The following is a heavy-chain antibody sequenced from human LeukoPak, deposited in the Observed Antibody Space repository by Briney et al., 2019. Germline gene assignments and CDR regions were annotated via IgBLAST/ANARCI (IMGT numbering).Heavy chain of an antibody. CDR3: ARLPLVGATPVDY. CDR1: GGSISSSSYY. V-gene: IGHV4-39*01. Sequence: SETLSLNCTVSGGSISSSSYYWGWIRQPPGKGLEWIGSIYYSGSTYYNPSLKSRVTISVDTSKNQFSLKLSSVTAADTAVYYCARLPLVGATPVDYWGQGTLVTVSS. J-gene: IGHJ4*02. CDR2: IYYSGST. D-gene: IGHD1-26*01.